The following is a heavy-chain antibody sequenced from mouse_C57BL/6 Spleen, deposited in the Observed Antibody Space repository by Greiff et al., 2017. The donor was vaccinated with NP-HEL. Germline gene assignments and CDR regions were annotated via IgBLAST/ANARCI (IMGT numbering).Heavy chain of an antibody. CDR1: GYTFTDYY. V-gene: IGHV1-19*01. D-gene: IGHD1-1*01. CDR2: INPYNGGP. CDR3: ARNDYYGSSYALYYFDC. J-gene: IGHJ2*01. Sequence: EVQLQQSGPVLVKPGASVKMSCKASGYTFTDYYMNWVKQSHGKSLEWIGVINPYNGGPSYNQKFKGKATLTVDKSSSTAYMELNSLTSEDSAVYYCARNDYYGSSYALYYFDCWGQGTTLTVSS.